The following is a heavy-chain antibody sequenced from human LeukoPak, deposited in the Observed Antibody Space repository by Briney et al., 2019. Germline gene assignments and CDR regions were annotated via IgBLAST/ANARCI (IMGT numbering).Heavy chain of an antibody. CDR2: IIPILGIA. CDR1: GYTFTSYY. V-gene: IGHV1-69*02. Sequence: GASVKVSCKASGYTFTSYYMHWVRQAPGQGLEWMGRIIPILGIANYAQKFQGRVTITADKSTSTAYMELSSLRSEDTAVYYCARCIAAAGFAFDIWGQGTMVTVSS. CDR3: ARCIAAAGFAFDI. J-gene: IGHJ3*02. D-gene: IGHD6-13*01.